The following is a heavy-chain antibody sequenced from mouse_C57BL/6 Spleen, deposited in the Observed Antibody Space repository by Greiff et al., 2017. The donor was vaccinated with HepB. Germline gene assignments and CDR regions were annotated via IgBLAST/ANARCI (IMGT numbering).Heavy chain of an antibody. Sequence: VQLQQSGAELVRPGASVKLSCTASGFNIKDYYMHWVKQRPEQGLEWIGRIDPEDGDTEYAPKFQGKATMTADTSSNTAYLQLSSLTSEDTAVYYCTKGREGTSYAMDYWGHGTSVTVSS. D-gene: IGHD5-1*01. CDR2: IDPEDGDT. CDR3: TKGREGTSYAMDY. CDR1: GFNIKDYY. J-gene: IGHJ4*01. V-gene: IGHV14-1*01.